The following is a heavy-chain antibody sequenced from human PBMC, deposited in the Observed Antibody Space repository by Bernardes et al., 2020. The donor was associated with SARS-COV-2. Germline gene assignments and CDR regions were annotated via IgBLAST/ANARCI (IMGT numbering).Heavy chain of an antibody. D-gene: IGHD1-26*01. CDR1: GASISSYY. CDR3: ARGGRWFDY. V-gene: IGHV4-59*01. J-gene: IGHJ4*02. CDR2: IYYSGST. Sequence: TLSLTCTVSGASISSYYWSWIRQPPGKGLEWLGYIYYSGSTNYNPSLNSRVTISEDTPKNQFSLKLSSVTDADTAVYYCARGGRWFDYWGQGTLVTVSS.